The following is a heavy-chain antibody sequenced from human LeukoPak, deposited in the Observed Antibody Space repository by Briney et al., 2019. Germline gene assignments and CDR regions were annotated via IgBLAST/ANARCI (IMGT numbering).Heavy chain of an antibody. D-gene: IGHD6-13*01. V-gene: IGHV4-39*02. J-gene: IGHJ5*02. CDR2: IYYSGST. Sequence: SETLPLTCTVSGGSISSSSYYWGWIRQPPGKGLEWIGSIYYSGSTYYNPSLKSRVTISVDTSKNQFSLKLSSVTAADTAVYYCARETGIAAAGTFWFDPWGQGTLVTVSS. CDR1: GGSISSSSYY. CDR3: ARETGIAAAGTFWFDP.